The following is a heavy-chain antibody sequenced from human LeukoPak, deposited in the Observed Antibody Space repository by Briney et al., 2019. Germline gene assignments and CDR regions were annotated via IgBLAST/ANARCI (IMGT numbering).Heavy chain of an antibody. Sequence: PGGSLRLSCAASGFTFSSYSMNWVRQAPGKGLEWVSYISDTGSPIYYADSVKGRFSISRDNARNTLYLQLNSLRAEATAIYYCARTVYSTTWERWFDPWGQGTLVTVYS. J-gene: IGHJ5*02. CDR1: GFTFSSYS. D-gene: IGHD6-13*01. CDR2: ISDTGSPI. CDR3: ARTVYSTTWERWFDP. V-gene: IGHV3-48*04.